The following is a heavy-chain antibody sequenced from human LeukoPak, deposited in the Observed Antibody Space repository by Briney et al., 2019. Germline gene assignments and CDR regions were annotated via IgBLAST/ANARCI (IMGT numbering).Heavy chain of an antibody. V-gene: IGHV4-59*01. D-gene: IGHD6-6*01. CDR2: IYDSGST. J-gene: IGHJ4*02. CDR3: AGARYSSSPFDY. Sequence: LETLSLTCTVSGGSISSYYWSWIRQPPGKGLEWIGYIYDSGSTNYNPSLKSRVTISVDTSKNQFSLKLSSVTAADTALYYCAGARYSSSPFDYWGQGTLVPVSS. CDR1: GGSISSYY.